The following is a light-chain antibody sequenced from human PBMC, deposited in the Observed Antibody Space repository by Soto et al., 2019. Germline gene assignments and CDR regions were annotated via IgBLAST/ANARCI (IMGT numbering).Light chain of an antibody. CDR3: SSYTVISTYV. CDR2: EVT. V-gene: IGLV2-14*01. Sequence: ALTQPASVSGSPGQSITISCTGTSSDVGGYNYVSWYQQHPGKAPKLMIYEVTNRPSGVSTRFSGSKSGNTASLIISGLQAEDEADYYCSSYTVISTYVFGTGTKVTVL. J-gene: IGLJ1*01. CDR1: SSDVGGYNY.